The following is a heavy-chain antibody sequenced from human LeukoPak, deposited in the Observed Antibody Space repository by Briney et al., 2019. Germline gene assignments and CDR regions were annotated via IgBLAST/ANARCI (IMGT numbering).Heavy chain of an antibody. V-gene: IGHV4-59*01. CDR1: GGSISSYY. CDR3: ARVYSSGWYDWFDP. J-gene: IGHJ5*02. CDR2: IYYSGST. Sequence: SETLSLTCTVSGGSISSYYWSWIRQPPGKGLEWIGYIYYSGSTNYNPSLKSRVTISVDTSKNQFSLKLSSVTAADTVVYYCARVYSSGWYDWFDPWGQGTLVTVSS. D-gene: IGHD6-19*01.